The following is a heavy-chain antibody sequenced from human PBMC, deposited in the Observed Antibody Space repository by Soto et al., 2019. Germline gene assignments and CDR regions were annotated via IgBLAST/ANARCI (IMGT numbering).Heavy chain of an antibody. J-gene: IGHJ5*02. Sequence: QPHLEQSGPEVKKPGASVKISCKASAYAFSKYGFNWVRRAPGQGLEWLAWISSYNDNTNYAQKFQGKVTVTKDTSTNTIYMDLRRLTSEDTAVYYCASGSWGLHGDGFDPWGQGTLVTVSS. D-gene: IGHD3-16*01. CDR2: ISSYNDNT. CDR3: ASGSWGLHGDGFDP. CDR1: AYAFSKYG. V-gene: IGHV1-18*04.